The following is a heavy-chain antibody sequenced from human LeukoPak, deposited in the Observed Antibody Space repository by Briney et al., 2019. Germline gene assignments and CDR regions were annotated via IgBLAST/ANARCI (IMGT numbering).Heavy chain of an antibody. CDR3: ARKGRWLHPIDY. CDR1: GFTFTKYW. CDR2: IKQDGSEK. D-gene: IGHD5-24*01. V-gene: IGHV3-7*01. J-gene: IGHJ4*02. Sequence: GGSLRLSCAASGFTFTKYWMTWVRQAPGKGLEWVANIKQDGSEKYYVDSVKGRFTISRDNAKNSLYLQMNSLRAEDTAVYYCARKGRWLHPIDYWGQGTLVTVSS.